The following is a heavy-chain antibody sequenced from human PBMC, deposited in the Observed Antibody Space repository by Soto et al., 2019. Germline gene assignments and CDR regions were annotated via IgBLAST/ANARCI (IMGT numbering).Heavy chain of an antibody. CDR1: GYTFTSYG. J-gene: IGHJ6*02. D-gene: IGHD6-13*01. V-gene: IGHV1-18*04. Sequence: QVQLVQSGAEVKKPGASVKVSCKASGYTFTSYGISWVRQAPGQGLEWMGWISAYNGNTNYAQKLQGRVTMTTDTSTSTAYMELRSLRSDETAVYYCARRNKAAAAGIYYYYGMDVWGQGTTVTVSS. CDR3: ARRNKAAAAGIYYYYGMDV. CDR2: ISAYNGNT.